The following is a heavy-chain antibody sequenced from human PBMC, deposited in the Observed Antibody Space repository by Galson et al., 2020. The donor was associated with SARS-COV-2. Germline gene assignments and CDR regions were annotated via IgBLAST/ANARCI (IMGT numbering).Heavy chain of an antibody. V-gene: IGHV3-7*01. CDR3: TREGWQGGY. J-gene: IGHJ4*02. Sequence: GESLKISCAVSGFTIKDYWMSWVRQAPGKGLEWVANIKGDGSERNYVDSVKGRFSISRDNDLDSLFLQMNSLRVEDTAVYYCTREGWQGGYWGQGARVTVSS. CDR1: GFTIKDYW. D-gene: IGHD6-19*01. CDR2: IKGDGSER.